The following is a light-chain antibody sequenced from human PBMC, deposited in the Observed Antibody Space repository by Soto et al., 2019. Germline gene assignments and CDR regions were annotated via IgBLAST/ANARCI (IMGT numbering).Light chain of an antibody. CDR3: QQYNTWPPIT. V-gene: IGKV3D-15*01. CDR1: ESVSTN. CDR2: GAS. Sequence: IVMTQSPATLSVSPGERATLSCRASESVSTNLAWYQQKAGQAPRLLIYGASRRATGIPDRFSGSGSGTDFTLTISSLQSEDFAVYYCQQYNTWPPITFGQGTRLEIK. J-gene: IGKJ5*01.